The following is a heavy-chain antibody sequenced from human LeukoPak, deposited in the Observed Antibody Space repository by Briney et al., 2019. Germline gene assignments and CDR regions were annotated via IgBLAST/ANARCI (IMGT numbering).Heavy chain of an antibody. V-gene: IGHV3-23*01. D-gene: IGHD3-22*01. CDR2: ISGSGGST. J-gene: IGHJ4*02. CDR3: AKDRRYYDSKASFDY. CDR1: GFTFSSYA. Sequence: GGSLRLSCAASGFTFSSYAMSWVRQAPGKGLEWVSAISGSGGSTYYADSVKGRFTISRDNSKNTLYLQMNSLRAEDTAVYYCAKDRRYYDSKASFDYWGQGTLVTVSS.